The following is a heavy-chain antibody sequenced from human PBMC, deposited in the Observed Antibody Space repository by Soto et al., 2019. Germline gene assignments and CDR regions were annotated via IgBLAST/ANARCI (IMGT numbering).Heavy chain of an antibody. CDR2: MSPDSGNA. V-gene: IGHV1-8*01. CDR1: GYTFTDYD. J-gene: IGHJ4*02. D-gene: IGHD2-21*02. CDR3: EVTTGY. Sequence: VQVVQSRAEVKKPGASVKVSCKTSGYTFTDYDINWVRQAPGQGLEWMGWMSPDSGNAGYAQQFQGRVTMTSNTSISTAYMELSSLTLEDTAIYYCEVTTGYWGQGTMVTVSS.